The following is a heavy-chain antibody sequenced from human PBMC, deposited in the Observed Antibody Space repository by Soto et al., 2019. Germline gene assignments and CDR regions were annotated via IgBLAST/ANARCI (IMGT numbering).Heavy chain of an antibody. CDR3: ARGLGGAFDY. D-gene: IGHD1-26*01. Sequence: QVQLVQSGAEVKKPGASVKVSCKASGYTFTNFDINWVRQATGQGLEWMGWMNPKSGNTDYAENFQGRVTMTRNTSIDTAYMELSSLRSEDTAVYYCARGLGGAFDYWGQGTLVTVSS. CDR1: GYTFTNFD. V-gene: IGHV1-8*01. J-gene: IGHJ4*02. CDR2: MNPKSGNT.